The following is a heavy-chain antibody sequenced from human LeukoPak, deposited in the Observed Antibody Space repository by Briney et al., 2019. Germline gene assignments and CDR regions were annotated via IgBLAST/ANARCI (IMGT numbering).Heavy chain of an antibody. J-gene: IGHJ4*02. D-gene: IGHD3-22*01. V-gene: IGHV4-39*01. Sequence: SETLSLTCSVSGGSISSSSSYWGWIRQPPGKGLEWLGRIYHSGNTYYNPSLKTRVTISVDTSKNQCAQEQRSVTAADTAVYYWARPQQDRGGYSAIDSWGQGTLVTVSS. CDR3: ARPQQDRGGYSAIDS. CDR1: GGSISSSSSY. CDR2: IYHSGNT.